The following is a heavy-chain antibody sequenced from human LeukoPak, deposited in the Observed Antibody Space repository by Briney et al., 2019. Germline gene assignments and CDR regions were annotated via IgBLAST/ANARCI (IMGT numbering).Heavy chain of an antibody. CDR2: ISSNGGST. CDR1: GFTFSSYA. V-gene: IGHV3-64D*06. J-gene: IGHJ3*02. Sequence: GGSLRLSCSASGFTFSSYAMHWVRQAPGKGLEYVSAISSNGGSTYYADSVKGRFTISRDNSKNTLYLQMSSLRAEDTAVYYCARGAYCSGSCPGAFDIWGQGTMVTVSS. D-gene: IGHD2-15*01. CDR3: ARGAYCSGSCPGAFDI.